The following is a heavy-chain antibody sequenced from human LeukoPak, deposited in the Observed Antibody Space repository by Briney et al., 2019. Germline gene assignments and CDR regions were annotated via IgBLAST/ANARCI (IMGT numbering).Heavy chain of an antibody. J-gene: IGHJ4*02. CDR2: INHRGRT. D-gene: IGHD4-17*01. CDR1: GGSIGASINSPNW. V-gene: IGHV4-4*02. Sequence: SGTLSLTCAVSGGSIGASINSPNWWSWVRQPPGKGLEWIGEINHRGRTNYNPSLKSRATMSVDTSKNQFSLRLNSVTAADTAVYYCARVDYGDYSKDFDYWDQGALVTVAS. CDR3: ARVDYGDYSKDFDY.